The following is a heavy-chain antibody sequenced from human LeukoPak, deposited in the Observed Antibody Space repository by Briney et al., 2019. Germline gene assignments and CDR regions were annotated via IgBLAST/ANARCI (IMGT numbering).Heavy chain of an antibody. D-gene: IGHD6-13*01. CDR1: GFTFTSYG. Sequence: PGGSLRLSCVASGFTFTSYGMHWVRQAPGKGLEWVSGISGSGGSTYYLDSVKGRFTISRDNSKNTLYLQMNSLRAEDTAVYYCAKDFDGSTWFGRNYMDVWGKGTTVTVSS. J-gene: IGHJ6*03. V-gene: IGHV3-23*01. CDR2: ISGSGGST. CDR3: AKDFDGSTWFGRNYMDV.